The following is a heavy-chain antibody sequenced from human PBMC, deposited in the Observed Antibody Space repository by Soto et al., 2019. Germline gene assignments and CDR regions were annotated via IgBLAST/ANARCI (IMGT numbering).Heavy chain of an antibody. Sequence: GASVKVSCKASGYTFTGYYMHWVRQAPGQGLEWMGWINPNSGGTNYAQKFQGMVTMTRDTSVSTAYMELSRLRSDDTAVYYCASDYRVLRFYGMDVWGQGTTVTVSS. CDR1: GYTFTGYY. J-gene: IGHJ6*02. CDR2: INPNSGGT. CDR3: ASDYRVLRFYGMDV. D-gene: IGHD3-3*01. V-gene: IGHV1-2*02.